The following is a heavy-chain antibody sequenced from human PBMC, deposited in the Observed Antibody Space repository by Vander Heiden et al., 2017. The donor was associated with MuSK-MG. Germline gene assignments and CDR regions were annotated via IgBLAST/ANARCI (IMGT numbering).Heavy chain of an antibody. CDR3: ARVVDGLYFFDY. Sequence: EVQLVESGGGLVQPGGSLSLPCAASGFTVSSYEMSWVRQAPGKGLEWVAYISSSGSTIDYAYSAKGRFTISRDNAKNPLYLHMNSLRAEDTAVCCCARVVDGLYFFDYWGQGPLGNVAS. J-gene: IGHJ4*02. CDR2: ISSSGSTI. D-gene: IGHD3-16*01. V-gene: IGHV3-48*03. CDR1: GFTVSSYE.